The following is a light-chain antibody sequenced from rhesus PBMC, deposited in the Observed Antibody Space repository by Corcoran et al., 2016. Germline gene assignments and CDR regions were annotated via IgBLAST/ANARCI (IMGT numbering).Light chain of an antibody. J-gene: IGKJ1*01. CDR3: QQYNRAPRT. V-gene: IGKV1-37*01. CDR1: QGISSY. Sequence: DIQMTQSPSSLSASVGDRVTITCRASQGISSYFAWYPQKPGKAPKPLLYYASKLESGVPSRFSGSGSGNESTLTISSMQPQQFATYNGQQYNRAPRTFDQGTKVEIK. CDR2: YAS.